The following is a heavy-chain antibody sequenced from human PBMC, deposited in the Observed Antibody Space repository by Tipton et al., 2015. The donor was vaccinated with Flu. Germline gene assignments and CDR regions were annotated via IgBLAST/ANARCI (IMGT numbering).Heavy chain of an antibody. V-gene: IGHV3-7*01. CDR1: GFTFSNSW. CDR2: IKQDGSEE. Sequence: SLRLSCAASGFTFSNSWMSWVRQAPGKGLEWVANIKQDGSEEYYLDSVKGRFTISRDNAKNSLYLQMNSLRAEDTAVYYCVRAMDVWGKGTTVTVSS. J-gene: IGHJ6*04. CDR3: VRAMDV.